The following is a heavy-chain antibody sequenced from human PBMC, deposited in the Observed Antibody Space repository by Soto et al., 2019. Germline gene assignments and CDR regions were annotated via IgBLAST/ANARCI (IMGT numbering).Heavy chain of an antibody. V-gene: IGHV4-59*08. J-gene: IGHJ5*02. CDR2: IYYSGST. CDR1: CGSISSYY. CDR3: ARQTSFKGFDWFDP. Sequence: SETLSLTCTVSCGSISSYYWSWIRQPPGKGLEWIGYIYYSGSTNYNPSLKSRVTISVDTSKNQFSLKLSSVTAADTAVYYCARQTSFKGFDWFDPWGQGTLVTVSS. D-gene: IGHD2-2*01.